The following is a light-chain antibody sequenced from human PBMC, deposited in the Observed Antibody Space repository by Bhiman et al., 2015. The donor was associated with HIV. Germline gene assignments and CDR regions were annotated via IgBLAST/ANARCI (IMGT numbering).Light chain of an antibody. J-gene: IGLJ2*01. CDR1: KLGEKF. CDR2: QNN. Sequence: SYELAQPPSVSLSPGQTATITCSGDKLGEKFASWYQQKPGQSPILIIYQNNKRASGIPERFSGSNSGNTATLTISGTQPMDEADYYCQAWDSSLGVIFGGGTKLTVL. CDR3: QAWDSSLGVI. V-gene: IGLV3-1*01.